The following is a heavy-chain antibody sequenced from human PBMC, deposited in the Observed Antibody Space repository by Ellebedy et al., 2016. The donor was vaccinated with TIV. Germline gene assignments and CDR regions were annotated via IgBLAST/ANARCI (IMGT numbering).Heavy chain of an antibody. Sequence: PGGSLRLSCAASGFTFSNYGMHRVRQAPGKGLEWVAVIWSDGTNKYYADSGKGRFTISRDNSKNTLDLQMNSLRAEDTAVYYCARASTPTYGCFDFWGQGTLVTVSS. CDR1: GFTFSNYG. V-gene: IGHV3-33*01. CDR2: IWSDGTNK. J-gene: IGHJ4*02. CDR3: ARASTPTYGCFDF. D-gene: IGHD3-10*01.